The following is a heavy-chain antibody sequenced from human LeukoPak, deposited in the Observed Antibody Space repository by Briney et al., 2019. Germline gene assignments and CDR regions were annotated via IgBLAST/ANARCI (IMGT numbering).Heavy chain of an antibody. Sequence: ASVKVSCKASGYTFTGYYMHWVRQAPGQGLEWMGWINPNSGGTNYAQKFQGRVTMTRDTSISTAYMELSRLRSDDTAVYYCARDCSGGTCYLDYWGQGTLVTVSS. CDR2: INPNSGGT. D-gene: IGHD2-15*01. CDR3: ARDCSGGTCYLDY. V-gene: IGHV1-2*02. J-gene: IGHJ4*02. CDR1: GYTFTGYY.